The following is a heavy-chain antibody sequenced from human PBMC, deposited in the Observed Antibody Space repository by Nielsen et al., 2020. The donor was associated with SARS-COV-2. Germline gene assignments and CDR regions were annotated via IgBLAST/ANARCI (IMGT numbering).Heavy chain of an antibody. J-gene: IGHJ2*01. V-gene: IGHV3-48*03. Sequence: GESLKISCVASGFTFSSYEMNWVRQAPGKGLEWASSISTSGNNIHYADSVKGRFTVSRDNAKNSLYLQMNSLRAGDTAVYYCARGGWYFGLWGRGTLVTVSS. CDR1: GFTFSSYE. CDR2: ISTSGNNI. CDR3: ARGGWYFGL.